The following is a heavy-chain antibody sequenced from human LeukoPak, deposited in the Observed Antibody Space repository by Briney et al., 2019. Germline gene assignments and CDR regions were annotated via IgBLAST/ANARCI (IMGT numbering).Heavy chain of an antibody. V-gene: IGHV3-21*04. D-gene: IGHD3-3*01. J-gene: IGHJ4*02. CDR3: ARQNGYDFWSGYFDY. CDR2: ISSSSSYI. CDR1: GFTFSSYS. Sequence: PGGSLRLSCAASGFTFSSYSMNWVRQAPGKGLEWVSSISSSSSYIYYADSVKGRFTISRDNAKNSLYLQMNSLRAEATAVYYCARQNGYDFWSGYFDYWGQGTLVTVSS.